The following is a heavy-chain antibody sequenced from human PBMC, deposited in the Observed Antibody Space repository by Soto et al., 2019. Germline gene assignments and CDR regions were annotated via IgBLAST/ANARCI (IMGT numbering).Heavy chain of an antibody. CDR1: GGSVTSGSYY. D-gene: IGHD6-19*01. J-gene: IGHJ4*02. Sequence: QVQLQESGPGLVKPSETLSLTCTVSGGSVTSGSYYWSWIRQPPGKGLEWIGHVYYSGSTNYNPSLKSRVTISGDMSKNQFSLKLSSVTAADTAVYYCARVLDSSGWYAFDYWGQGTLFTVSS. CDR2: VYYSGST. CDR3: ARVLDSSGWYAFDY. V-gene: IGHV4-61*01.